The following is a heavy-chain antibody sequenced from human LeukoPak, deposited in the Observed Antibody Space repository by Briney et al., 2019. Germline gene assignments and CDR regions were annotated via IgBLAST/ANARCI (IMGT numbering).Heavy chain of an antibody. CDR2: INPNSGGT. V-gene: IGHV1-2*02. CDR3: ARVLGEYPGDYWYVDY. D-gene: IGHD4-17*01. CDR1: GYTFTGYY. J-gene: IGHJ4*02. Sequence: ASVKVSCKASGYTFTGYYMHWVRQAPGQGLEWMGWINPNSGGTNYAQKFQGRVTMTRDTSISTAYMELSRLRSDDTAVYYCARVLGEYPGDYWYVDYWGQGTLVTVSS.